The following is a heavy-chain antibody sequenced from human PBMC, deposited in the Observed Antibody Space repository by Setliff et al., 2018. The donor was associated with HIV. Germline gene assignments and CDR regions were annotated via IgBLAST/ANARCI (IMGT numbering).Heavy chain of an antibody. V-gene: IGHV4-38-2*01. CDR1: GYSIGSGSF. CDR3: ARYSTLTTNFDY. D-gene: IGHD4-17*01. Sequence: SETLSLTCAVSGYSIGSGSFWGWIRQPPGKGLECIATIPHNGGTYYNPDPSLTGRVTISLDTSKNQFSLKLAFVTAADTAVYYCARYSTLTTNFDYWGQGTQVTVSS. CDR2: IPHNGGT. J-gene: IGHJ4*02.